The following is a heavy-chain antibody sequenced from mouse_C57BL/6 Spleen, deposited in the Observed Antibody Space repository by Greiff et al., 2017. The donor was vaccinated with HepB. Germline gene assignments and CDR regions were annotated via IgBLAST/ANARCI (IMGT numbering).Heavy chain of an antibody. CDR2: INSDGGST. Sequence: EVKLQESGGGLVQPGESLKLSCESNEYEFPSHDMSWVRKTPEKRLELVAAINSDGGSTYYPDTMERRFIISRDNTKKTLYLQMSSLRSEDTALYYCTRQGSNHWYFDVWGTGTTVTVSS. J-gene: IGHJ1*03. D-gene: IGHD2-5*01. V-gene: IGHV5-2*01. CDR3: TRQGSNHWYFDV. CDR1: EYEFPSHD.